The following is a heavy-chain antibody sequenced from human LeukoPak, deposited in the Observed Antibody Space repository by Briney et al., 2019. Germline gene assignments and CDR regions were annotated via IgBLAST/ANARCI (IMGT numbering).Heavy chain of an antibody. CDR1: ASTFTIYG. Sequence: ASVTVSFTSSASTFTIYGFSWERQAPGPGLEWMGWINAYNGNTNYAQNLQGRVTMTTDTSTSTAYMELRSLRSDDTAVYYCARRQGTTLNFDYWGQGTLVTVSS. D-gene: IGHD1-1*01. J-gene: IGHJ4*02. V-gene: IGHV1-18*01. CDR2: INAYNGNT. CDR3: ARRQGTTLNFDY.